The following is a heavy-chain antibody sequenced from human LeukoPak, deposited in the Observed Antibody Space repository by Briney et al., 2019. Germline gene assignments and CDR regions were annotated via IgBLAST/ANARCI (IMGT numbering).Heavy chain of an antibody. CDR3: ARAKTYYDILAPYNYYYMDV. CDR1: GGSISSYY. V-gene: IGHV4-59*01. J-gene: IGHJ6*03. CDR2: IYYSGST. D-gene: IGHD3-9*01. Sequence: SETLSLTCTVSGGSISSYYWSWVRQPPGKGLEWIGYIYYSGSTNYNPSLKSRVTISVDTSKNQFSLKLSSVTAADTAVYYCARAKTYYDILAPYNYYYMDVWGKGTTVTVSS.